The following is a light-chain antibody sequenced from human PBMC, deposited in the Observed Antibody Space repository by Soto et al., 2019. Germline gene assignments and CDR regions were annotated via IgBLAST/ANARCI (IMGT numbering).Light chain of an antibody. V-gene: IGKV1-39*01. CDR2: AAS. J-gene: IGKJ1*01. Sequence: DIQMTQSPSSLSASVGDRVTITCRASQSISSYLNWYQQKPGKAPKLLIYAASSLQSGVPSRFSGSGSGTDFPLTISSLQPEDFATYYCQQRYSTPRTFGQGTKVDIK. CDR1: QSISSY. CDR3: QQRYSTPRT.